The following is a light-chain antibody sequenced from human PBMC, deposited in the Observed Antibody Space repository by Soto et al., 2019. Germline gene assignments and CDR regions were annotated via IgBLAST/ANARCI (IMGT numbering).Light chain of an antibody. J-gene: IGLJ2*01. CDR3: CSYLRSSVL. V-gene: IGLV2-23*01. CDR1: SSDVGSYSL. CDR2: EGS. Sequence: QSALTQPASVSGSPGQSITISCTGTSSDVGSYSLVSWYQQNPGKAPKLMIYEGSKRPSGVSSRFSGSNSGNTASLTISGLQAEDEADYYCCSYLRSSVLFGGGTKLTVL.